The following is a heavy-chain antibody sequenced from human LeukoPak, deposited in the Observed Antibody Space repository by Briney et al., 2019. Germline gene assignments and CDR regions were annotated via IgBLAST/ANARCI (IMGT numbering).Heavy chain of an antibody. CDR3: ARRGVNTLQDGFDI. CDR1: GFTVSSNY. J-gene: IGHJ3*02. V-gene: IGHV3-66*01. CDR2: IYSGGST. Sequence: GSLRLSCAASGFTVSSNYMSWVRQAPGKGLEWVSVIYSGGSTYYADSVKGRFAISRDNSKNTLYLQMNSLRAEDTAVYYCARRGVNTLQDGFDIWGQGTMVTVSS. D-gene: IGHD4-17*01.